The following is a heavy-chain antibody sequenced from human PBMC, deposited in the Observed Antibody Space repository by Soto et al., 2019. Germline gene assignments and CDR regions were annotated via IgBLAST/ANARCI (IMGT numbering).Heavy chain of an antibody. CDR2: IIPIFGTA. V-gene: IGHV1-69*06. CDR1: GGTFSSYA. CDR3: ARELRSSGWSAVWFDP. D-gene: IGHD6-19*01. J-gene: IGHJ5*02. Sequence: SVKVSCKASGGTFSSYAISWVRQAPGQGLEWMGGIIPIFGTANYAQKFQGRVTITADKSTSTAYMELSSLRSEDTAVYYCARELRSSGWSAVWFDPWGQGTLVTVSS.